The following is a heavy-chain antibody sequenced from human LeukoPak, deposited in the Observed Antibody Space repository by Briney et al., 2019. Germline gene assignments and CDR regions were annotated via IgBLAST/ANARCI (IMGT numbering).Heavy chain of an antibody. J-gene: IGHJ6*03. CDR1: GGSFSGYY. D-gene: IGHD6-13*01. CDR2: INHSGST. V-gene: IGHV4-34*01. CDR3: ARRSYSRRYYYMDV. Sequence: SETLSLTCAVYGGSFSGYYWSWIRQPPGKGLEWIGEINHSGSTNYNPSLKSRVTISVDTSKNQFSLKLSSVTAADTAVYYCARRSYSRRYYYMDVWGKGTTVTISS.